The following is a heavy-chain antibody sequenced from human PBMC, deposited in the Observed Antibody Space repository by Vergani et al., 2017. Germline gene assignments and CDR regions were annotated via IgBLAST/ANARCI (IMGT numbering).Heavy chain of an antibody. CDR3: AMVHCSGGSCYSVGDY. D-gene: IGHD2-15*01. Sequence: QVQLVQSGAAVKKPGSSVKVSCKAPGGTFSSYAISWVRQAPGQGLEWMGGIIPIFGIANYGQKFQGRVTITADKSTSTAYMELSSLRSEATAVYYCAMVHCSGGSCYSVGDYWGQGTLVTVSS. CDR2: IIPIFGIA. V-gene: IGHV1-69*17. J-gene: IGHJ4*02. CDR1: GGTFSSYA.